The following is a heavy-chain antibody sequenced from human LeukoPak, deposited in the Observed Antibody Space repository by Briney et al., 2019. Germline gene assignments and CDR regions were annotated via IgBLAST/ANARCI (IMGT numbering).Heavy chain of an antibody. CDR1: GFTFSIYA. CDR2: ISGSGGST. D-gene: IGHD3-9*01. J-gene: IGHJ4*02. V-gene: IGHV3-23*01. CDR3: AKEPSYYDILTGI. Sequence: GGSLRLSCAASGFTFSIYAMSWARQAPGKGLEWVSAISGSGGSTYYADSVKGRFTISRDNSKNTLYLQMNSLRAEDTAVYYCAKEPSYYDILTGIWGEGTLVTVSS.